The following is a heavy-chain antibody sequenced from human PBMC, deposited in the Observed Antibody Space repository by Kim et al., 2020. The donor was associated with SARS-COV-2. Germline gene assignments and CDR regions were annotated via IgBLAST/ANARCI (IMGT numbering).Heavy chain of an antibody. D-gene: IGHD6-19*01. CDR1: GGSISSYY. Sequence: SETLSLTCTVSGGSISSYYWSWIRQPPGKGLEWIGYIYYSGSTNYNPSLKSRVTISVDTSKNQFSLKLSSVTAADTAVCYCARDTKAVAGPSYWYFDLWGRGTLVTVSS. V-gene: IGHV4-59*13. CDR3: ARDTKAVAGPSYWYFDL. CDR2: IYYSGST. J-gene: IGHJ2*01.